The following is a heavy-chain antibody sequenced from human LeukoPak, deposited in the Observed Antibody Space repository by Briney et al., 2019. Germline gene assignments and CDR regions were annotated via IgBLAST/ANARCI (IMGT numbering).Heavy chain of an antibody. V-gene: IGHV3-21*01. CDR3: ARDQALYGSGNFDY. D-gene: IGHD3-10*01. CDR2: ISSSSSYI. J-gene: IGHJ4*02. CDR1: GFTFSSYS. Sequence: GGSLRLSCAASGFTFSSYSMNWVRQAPGKGLEWVSSISSSSSYIYYADSVKGRFTISRGNAKNSLYLQMNSLRAEDTAVYYCARDQALYGSGNFDYWGQGTLVTVSS.